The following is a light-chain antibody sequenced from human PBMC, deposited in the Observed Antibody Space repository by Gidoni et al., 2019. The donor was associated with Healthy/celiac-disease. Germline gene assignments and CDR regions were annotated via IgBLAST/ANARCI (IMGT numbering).Light chain of an antibody. Sequence: EIVLTQSPSTLSSSPGERATLTCRASQSVSSYLAWYQQKPGQAPRLLIYAASNRDTGIPARFSGSGSGTDFTLTISSLEPEDFAVYYCQQRSNRPRTFGQGTKVEIK. CDR1: QSVSSY. J-gene: IGKJ1*01. V-gene: IGKV3-11*01. CDR2: AAS. CDR3: QQRSNRPRT.